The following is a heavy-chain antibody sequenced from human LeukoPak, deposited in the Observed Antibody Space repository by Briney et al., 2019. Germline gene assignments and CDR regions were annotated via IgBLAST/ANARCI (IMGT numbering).Heavy chain of an antibody. CDR2: ISAYNGNT. J-gene: IGHJ4*02. D-gene: IGHD2-2*02. V-gene: IGHV1-18*01. Sequence: ASVKVSCKASGYTFTSYGISWVRQAPGQGLEWMGWISAYNGNTNYAQKLQGRVTMTTDTSTSTAYMELRSLRSDDTAVYYCARSVVVVPAAIKAWDYFDYWGQGTLVTVSS. CDR1: GYTFTSYG. CDR3: ARSVVVVPAAIKAWDYFDY.